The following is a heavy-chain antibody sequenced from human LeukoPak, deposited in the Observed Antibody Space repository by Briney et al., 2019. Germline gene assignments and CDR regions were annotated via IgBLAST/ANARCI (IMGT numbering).Heavy chain of an antibody. Sequence: GGSLRLSCVASGFTFRNFAMSWVRQAPGKGLEWVSAISAADGDNTYYADSVKGGFTISRDNSENTLHLQMSSLRAEDTAVYYCAKFKGHYYYDSSGYCDNWGQGTLVTVSS. CDR1: GFTFRNFA. D-gene: IGHD3-22*01. CDR3: AKFKGHYYYDSSGYCDN. J-gene: IGHJ4*02. V-gene: IGHV3-23*01. CDR2: ISAADGDNT.